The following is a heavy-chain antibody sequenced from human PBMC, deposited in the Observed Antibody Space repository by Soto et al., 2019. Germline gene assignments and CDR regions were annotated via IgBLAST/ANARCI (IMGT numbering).Heavy chain of an antibody. J-gene: IGHJ4*02. CDR3: GRGGAWDVSDF. Sequence: EVQLVESGVGLEQPGRSLRLACTASGFTFGDYGVSWIRQAPGKGLEWVGFIRTNVFGATTKYAASVKDRFIISRDDSKGIAYLQMNSLRTEDTAVYYCGRGGAWDVSDFWGQGTLVTVSS. D-gene: IGHD1-26*01. CDR1: GFTFGDYG. CDR2: IRTNVFGATT. V-gene: IGHV3-49*03.